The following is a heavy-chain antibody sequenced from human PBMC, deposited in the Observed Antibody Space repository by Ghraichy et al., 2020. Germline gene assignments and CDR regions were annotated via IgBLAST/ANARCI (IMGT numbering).Heavy chain of an antibody. Sequence: SETLSLTCDVSGDTFSAGGYSWGWIRQSPGKGLEWIGFIYYYGNPSYSPPLKGRVSISLDNSKSQISLSLSSVTAADTAVYYCARGAHDDAFDNWGQGTLVIVSS. V-gene: IGHV4-30-2*06. CDR2: IYYYGNP. J-gene: IGHJ4*02. D-gene: IGHD1-1*01. CDR1: GDTFSAGGYS. CDR3: ARGAHDDAFDN.